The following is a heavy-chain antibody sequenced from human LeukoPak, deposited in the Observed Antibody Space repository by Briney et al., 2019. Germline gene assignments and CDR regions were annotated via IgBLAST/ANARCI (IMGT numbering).Heavy chain of an antibody. CDR2: IYYSGST. Sequence: SETLSLTCTVSGGSISSSSYYWGWIRQPPGKGLEWIGSIYYSGSTYYNPSLKSRVTISVDTSKSQSSLKLSSVTAADTAVYYCARHYYVWGSYRPIYFDYWGQGTLVTVSS. J-gene: IGHJ4*02. CDR3: ARHYYVWGSYRPIYFDY. CDR1: GGSISSSSYY. V-gene: IGHV4-39*01. D-gene: IGHD3-16*02.